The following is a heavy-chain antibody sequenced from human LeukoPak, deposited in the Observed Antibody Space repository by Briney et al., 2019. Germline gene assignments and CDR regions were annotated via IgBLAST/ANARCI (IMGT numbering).Heavy chain of an antibody. V-gene: IGHV4-59*06. D-gene: IGHD1-1*01. CDR1: GGSISSYY. CDR2: IGYTGDT. CDR3: ARVAAATTNPRFDF. Sequence: SGTLSLTCAVSGGSISSYYWSWVRQPPGKGLDWIGYIGYTGDTYYNPSLRSRAAISVDTSKTQFSLRLSSVTAADTAVFYCARVAAATTNPRFDFWGQGTLVTVSS. J-gene: IGHJ4*02.